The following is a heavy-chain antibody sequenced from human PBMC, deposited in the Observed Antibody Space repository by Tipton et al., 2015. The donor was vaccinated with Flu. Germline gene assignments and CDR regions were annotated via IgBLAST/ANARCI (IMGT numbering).Heavy chain of an antibody. Sequence: TLSLTCTVSGDSMRSDYFWAWIRQAPGKGLEWIGNIHYSGSPHYNPSLKSRVTISADTWKTQFSLKLGSVTAADTAVYYCARLTYYYGSGTSDCWGQGTLLTVSS. CDR1: GDSMRSDYF. J-gene: IGHJ4*02. CDR3: ARLTYYYGSGTSDC. CDR2: IHYSGSP. V-gene: IGHV4-38-2*02. D-gene: IGHD3-10*01.